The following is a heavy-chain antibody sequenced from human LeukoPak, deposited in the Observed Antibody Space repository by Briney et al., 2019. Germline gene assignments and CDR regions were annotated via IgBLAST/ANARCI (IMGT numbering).Heavy chain of an antibody. CDR2: IYYRGST. J-gene: IGHJ4*02. CDR1: GGCISTYC. CDR3: ARGDAAMNLVRN. D-gene: IGHD5-18*01. Sequence: SETLSLTCPVSGGCISTYCWSWLRQPPRKGLEWIGYIYYRGSTNYNPSLKSRVTISVDTSKNHFSLKLRSVTAADTAVYYCARGDAAMNLVRNWGQGTLVTVSS. V-gene: IGHV4-59*01.